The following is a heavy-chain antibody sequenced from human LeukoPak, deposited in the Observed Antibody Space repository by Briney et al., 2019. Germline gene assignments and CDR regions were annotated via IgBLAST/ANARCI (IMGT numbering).Heavy chain of an antibody. CDR3: ARGDYGVGSLYGGMDV. D-gene: IGHD4/OR15-4a*01. J-gene: IGHJ6*02. V-gene: IGHV1-18*01. Sequence: GASVKVSCKASGFSISSAGITWVRQAPGQGLEWLGWKSASNGNTNSAQKFQGRVTMTTDTSTNIAFLEVRSLRSDDTAIYYCARGDYGVGSLYGGMDVWGQGTTVIVSS. CDR2: KSASNGNT. CDR1: GFSISSAG.